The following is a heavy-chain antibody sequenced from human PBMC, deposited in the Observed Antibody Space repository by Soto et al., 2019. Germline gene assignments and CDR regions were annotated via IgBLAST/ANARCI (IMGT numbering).Heavy chain of an antibody. D-gene: IGHD5-12*01. V-gene: IGHV1-2*02. J-gene: IGHJ5*02. Sequence: QVQLVQSGAEVKKPGASVKVSCKASGYTFTVYYMHWVRQAPGQGLEWMGWINPNSGGTNYAQKFQGRVTMTSDTSISTAYLELSRLRSDDTAVYSCASEFRYRGYDSQKTNWFAPWGQGTLVTVSS. CDR1: GYTFTVYY. CDR3: ASEFRYRGYDSQKTNWFAP. CDR2: INPNSGGT.